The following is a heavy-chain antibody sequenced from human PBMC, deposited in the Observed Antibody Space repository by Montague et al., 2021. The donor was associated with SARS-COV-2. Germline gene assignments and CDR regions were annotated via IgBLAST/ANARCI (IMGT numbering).Heavy chain of an antibody. V-gene: IGHV3-30*04. Sequence: SLRLSCAASGFTFSRYAMHWVRQAPGKGPEWVAVMPDHGDVTWYADSAKGRFTISRDNSKNTLYLQMNSLRAEDTAVYYCVRCSGTCTLQDFYGMDVWGQGTTVTVSS. CDR3: VRCSGTCTLQDFYGMDV. CDR2: MPDHGDVT. CDR1: GFTFSRYA. D-gene: IGHD2-2*01. J-gene: IGHJ6*02.